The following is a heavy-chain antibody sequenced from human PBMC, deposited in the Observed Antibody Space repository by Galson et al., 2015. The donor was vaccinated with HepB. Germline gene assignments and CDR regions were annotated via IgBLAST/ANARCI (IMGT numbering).Heavy chain of an antibody. CDR2: ISPYNGDT. Sequence: SVKVSCKASGYTFSTYSITWVRQAPGQGLEWMGWISPYNGDTDYARKFQGRVTMTTDISTSTAYMDLRSLRSDDTAVYYCARDGGTAMSIYYYYGMDVWGQGTTVTVSS. CDR3: ARDGGTAMSIYYYYGMDV. V-gene: IGHV1-18*01. D-gene: IGHD5-18*01. CDR1: GYTFSTYS. J-gene: IGHJ6*02.